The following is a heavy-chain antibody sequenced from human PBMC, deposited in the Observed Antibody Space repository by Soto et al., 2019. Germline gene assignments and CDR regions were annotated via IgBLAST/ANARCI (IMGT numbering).Heavy chain of an antibody. J-gene: IGHJ5*02. Sequence: EVQLLESGGGLVQPGGSLRLSCAASGFTFSSYAMSWVRQAPGKGLEWVSAISGSGRCTYYADSVKGRFTISRDNSKNTLYLQMNSLSAGDTAVYYCAKDGSSPSRWFDPCGQGTLVTVSS. V-gene: IGHV3-23*01. CDR2: ISGSGRCT. CDR1: GFTFSSYA. CDR3: AKDGSSPSRWFDP. D-gene: IGHD1-26*01.